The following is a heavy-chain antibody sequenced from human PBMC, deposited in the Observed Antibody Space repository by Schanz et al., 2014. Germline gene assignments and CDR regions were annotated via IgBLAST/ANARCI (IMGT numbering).Heavy chain of an antibody. CDR2: ISPNSGDT. V-gene: IGHV1-2*06. Sequence: QVQLVQSGAEVKKPGASVKVSCKASGYTLTHYAMNWVRQAPGQGLEWMGRISPNSGDTHSAQKFQGRVTMTWDRSISTANMELSRLRSDDTAVYYCARENKDYDSILNKFFHYGLDLWGQGTTVTVSS. D-gene: IGHD3-3*02. CDR1: GYTLTHYA. J-gene: IGHJ6*02. CDR3: ARENKDYDSILNKFFHYGLDL.